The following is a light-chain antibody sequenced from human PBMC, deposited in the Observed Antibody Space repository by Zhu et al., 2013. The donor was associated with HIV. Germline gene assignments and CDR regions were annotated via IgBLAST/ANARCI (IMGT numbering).Light chain of an antibody. CDR3: QQYASSPIT. CDR1: QTVYSN. V-gene: IGKV3D-15*01. Sequence: EIVMTQSPATLSLSPGERATLSCRASQTVYSNLAWYQQRPGQAPTLLIYGASTGATGIPARFSGSGSGTDFTLTIGRVETEDFALYYCQQYASSPITFGQGTRLEIK. J-gene: IGKJ5*01. CDR2: GAS.